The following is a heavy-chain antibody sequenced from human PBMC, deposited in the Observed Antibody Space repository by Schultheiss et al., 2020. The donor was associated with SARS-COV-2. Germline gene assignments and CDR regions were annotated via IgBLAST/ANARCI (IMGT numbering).Heavy chain of an antibody. CDR2: ISAYNGNT. D-gene: IGHD6-13*01. CDR1: GGTFSSYA. J-gene: IGHJ4*02. CDR3: AGIAAAGLI. V-gene: IGHV1-18*01. Sequence: ASVKVSCKASGGTFSSYAISWVRQAPGQGLEWMGWISAYNGNTNYAQKLQGRVTMTTDTSTSTAYMELRSLRSEDTAVYYCAGIAAAGLIWGQGTLVTVSS.